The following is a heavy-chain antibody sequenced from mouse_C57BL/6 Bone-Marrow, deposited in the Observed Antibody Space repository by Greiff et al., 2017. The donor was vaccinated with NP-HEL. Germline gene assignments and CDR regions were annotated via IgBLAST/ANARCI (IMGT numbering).Heavy chain of an antibody. CDR1: GYAFSSSW. J-gene: IGHJ1*03. Sequence: VKLQESGPELVKPGASVKISCKASGYAFSSSWMNWVKQRPGKGLEWIGRIYPGDGDTNYNGKFKGKATLTADKSSSTAYMQLSSLTSEDSAVYFCARGGCPYLYFDVWGTGTTVTVSS. CDR2: IYPGDGDT. CDR3: ARGGCPYLYFDV. V-gene: IGHV1-82*01. D-gene: IGHD6-1*01.